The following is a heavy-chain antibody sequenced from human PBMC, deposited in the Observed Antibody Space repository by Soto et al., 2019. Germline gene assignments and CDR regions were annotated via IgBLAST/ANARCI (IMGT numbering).Heavy chain of an antibody. D-gene: IGHD4-17*01. J-gene: IGHJ6*02. CDR3: ARDISAVKRLESFKYYRMDV. V-gene: IGHV1-69*06. CDR2: IIPIFGTP. Sequence: QVQLMQSGAEVRKPGSSVTVSCKASGGTFSSNPISWVRQAPGQGLEWMGGIIPIFGTPHYARKLLDRVTLTADRSKPTAFMELTGLTSDDTAIYYCARDISAVKRLESFKYYRMDVWGLGTTVTVS. CDR1: GGTFSSNP.